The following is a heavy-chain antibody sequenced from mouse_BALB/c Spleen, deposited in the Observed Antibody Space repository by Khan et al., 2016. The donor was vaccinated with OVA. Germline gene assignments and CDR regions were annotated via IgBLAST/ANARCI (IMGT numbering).Heavy chain of an antibody. CDR2: IFPGSDTP. D-gene: IGHD3-1*01. V-gene: IGHV1-77*01. Sequence: QVQLQQSGPELVKPGASLKVSCKASGYTFTDYIIGWVRQSTRQGLEWIGDIFPGSDTPYYNEKFKDKATLTADKSSNTAYMQLSSLTSEDSAVYFCAGGGYSGFAYWGQGTLVTVSA. J-gene: IGHJ3*01. CDR1: GYTFTDYI. CDR3: AGGGYSGFAY.